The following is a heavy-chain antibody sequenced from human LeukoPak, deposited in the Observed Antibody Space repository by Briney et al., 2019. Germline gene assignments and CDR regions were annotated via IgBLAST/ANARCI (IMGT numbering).Heavy chain of an antibody. CDR3: ASSTIIIAMPGYFDS. CDR1: GGTFSSYA. D-gene: IGHD2-2*01. CDR2: IIPIFGTA. V-gene: IGHV1-69*13. J-gene: IGHJ4*02. Sequence: SVKVSCKASGGTFSSYAISWVRQAPGQGLEWMGGIIPIFGTANYAQQFQGRVTITADESTTTLYMELSSLTSEDTAIYYCASSTIIIAMPGYFDSWGQGTLVTVSS.